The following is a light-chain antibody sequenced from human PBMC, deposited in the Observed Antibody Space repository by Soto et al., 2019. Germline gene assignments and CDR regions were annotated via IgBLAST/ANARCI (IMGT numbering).Light chain of an antibody. J-gene: IGLJ1*01. CDR3: QSYDRGLTAYV. V-gene: IGLV1-40*01. CDR1: SSNIGAGYE. Sequence: QSVLTQPPSVSGAQGQRVTISCTGTSSNIGAGYEVHWYHQLPGTAPKLLVSGNDNRPSGVPDRLSASKSGTSGSLAITGLQAEDEGHYYCQSYDRGLTAYVFGTGTKVTVL. CDR2: GND.